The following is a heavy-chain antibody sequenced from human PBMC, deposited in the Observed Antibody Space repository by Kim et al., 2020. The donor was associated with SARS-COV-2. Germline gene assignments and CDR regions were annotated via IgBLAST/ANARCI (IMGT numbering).Heavy chain of an antibody. CDR1: GYTFTGYY. D-gene: IGHD3-9*01. V-gene: IGHV1-2*04. CDR2: INPNSGGT. J-gene: IGHJ6*02. Sequence: ASVKVSCKASGYTFTGYYMHWVRQAPGQGLEWMGWINPNSGGTNYAQKFQGWVTMTRDTSISTAYMELSRLRSDDTAVYYCARGFGAFDSLRYFDWLGYGMDVWGQGTTVTVSS. CDR3: ARGFGAFDSLRYFDWLGYGMDV.